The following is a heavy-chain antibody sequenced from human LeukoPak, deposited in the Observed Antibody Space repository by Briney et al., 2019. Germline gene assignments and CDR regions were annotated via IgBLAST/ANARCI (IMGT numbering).Heavy chain of an antibody. CDR3: AISVQQWLDY. V-gene: IGHV3-66*01. D-gene: IGHD6-19*01. CDR1: GFTVSSNY. CDR2: IYSGGGT. Sequence: GGSLRLSCAASGFTVSSNYMSWVRQAPGKGLEWVSVIYSGGGTYYADSVKGRFTISRDTSKNTLYLQMNSLRAEDTAMYYCAISVQQWLDYWGQGTLVTVSS. J-gene: IGHJ4*02.